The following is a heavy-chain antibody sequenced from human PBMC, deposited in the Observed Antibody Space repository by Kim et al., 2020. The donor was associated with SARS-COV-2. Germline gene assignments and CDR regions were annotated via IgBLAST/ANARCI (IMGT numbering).Heavy chain of an antibody. CDR3: ARAHRVVVVPAANASYFDY. CDR2: INHSGST. Sequence: SETLSLTCAVYGGSFSGYYWSWIRQPPGKGLEWIGEINHSGSTNYNPYLKSRVTISVDTSKNQFALKLSSVTAADTAVYYCARAHRVVVVPAANASYFDYWGQGTLVTVSS. D-gene: IGHD2-2*01. V-gene: IGHV4-34*01. CDR1: GGSFSGYY. J-gene: IGHJ4*02.